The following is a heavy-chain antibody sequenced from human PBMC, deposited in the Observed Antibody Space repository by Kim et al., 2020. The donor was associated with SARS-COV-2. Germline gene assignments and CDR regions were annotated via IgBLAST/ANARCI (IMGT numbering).Heavy chain of an antibody. D-gene: IGHD3-22*01. CDR1: GGSFSGYY. Sequence: SETLSLTCAVYGGSFSGYYWSWIRQPPGKGLEWIGEINHSGSTNYNPSLKSRVTISVDTSKNQFSLKLSSVTAADTAVYYCARSRYYDSSGYSDYYYGM. CDR2: INHSGST. V-gene: IGHV4-34*01. CDR3: ARSRYYDSSGYSDYYYGM. J-gene: IGHJ6*01.